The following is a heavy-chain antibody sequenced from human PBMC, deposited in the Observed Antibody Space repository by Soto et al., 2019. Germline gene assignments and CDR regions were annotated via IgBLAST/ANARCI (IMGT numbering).Heavy chain of an antibody. Sequence: QLQLRESGSGLVKPSQTLSLTCTVSGAPITSGAYSWSWIRQPPGKGLEWIGFIYQSGSTHYNPSLKSRVTTSFDRSKNHFSLQLTSLTAADTAVYYCARDMSGCSSSDCYLSGWFDPWGPGTLVTVSS. V-gene: IGHV4-30-2*01. D-gene: IGHD2-21*02. J-gene: IGHJ5*02. CDR1: GAPITSGAYS. CDR2: IYQSGST. CDR3: ARDMSGCSSSDCYLSGWFDP.